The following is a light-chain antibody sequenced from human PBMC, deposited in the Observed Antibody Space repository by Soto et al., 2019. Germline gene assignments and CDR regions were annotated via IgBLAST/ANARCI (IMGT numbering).Light chain of an antibody. J-gene: IGKJ1*01. V-gene: IGKV2-24*01. Sequence: DIVMTQTPLSSPVTLGQPASISFRSSQSLVHSNGATYLRWLQQRPGQPPRLLIYKISNRFSGVPDRLSGSGAGTDLTLKLSMVEAEDVGVYFCMLSTQDPWTFGQGTRVEIK. CDR3: MLSTQDPWT. CDR1: QSLVHSNGATY. CDR2: KIS.